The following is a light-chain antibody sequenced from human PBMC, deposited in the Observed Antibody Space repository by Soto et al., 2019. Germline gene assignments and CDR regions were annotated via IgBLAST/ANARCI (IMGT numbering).Light chain of an antibody. CDR2: DAS. CDR1: QNIDSY. Sequence: DIQMTQSPSSLSASVGDRATITCRASQNIDSYLNWYQQRPGKAPKLLIHDASSLQSGVPSRFSGSGSGTDFALTINSLQPEDFATIYCQQTYSTPRTFGQGTKVDIK. CDR3: QQTYSTPRT. V-gene: IGKV1-39*01. J-gene: IGKJ1*01.